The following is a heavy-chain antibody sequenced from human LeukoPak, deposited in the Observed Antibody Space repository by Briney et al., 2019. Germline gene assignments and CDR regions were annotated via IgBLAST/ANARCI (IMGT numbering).Heavy chain of an antibody. Sequence: GGSMRLSCAASGISFSSDGMNWVRQAPGKGLEWVSYISSSSSTIYYADSVKGRFTISRDNSKNTQYLQMNSLRVEDTAVYYCASGKYSTSSLDYWGQGTLVTVSS. V-gene: IGHV3-48*01. J-gene: IGHJ4*02. CDR2: ISSSSSTI. CDR3: ASGKYSTSSLDY. D-gene: IGHD6-6*01. CDR1: GISFSSDG.